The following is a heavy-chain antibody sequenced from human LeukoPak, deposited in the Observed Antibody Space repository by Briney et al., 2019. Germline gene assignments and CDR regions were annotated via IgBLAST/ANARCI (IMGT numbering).Heavy chain of an antibody. V-gene: IGHV3-74*01. CDR2: INSDGSTT. CDR3: TRVGSSGSVDY. CDR1: GFTFSSHW. Sequence: PGGSLRLSCAASGFTFSSHWMHWVRQAPGKGLVWVSRINSDGSTTTYADSVKGRFTISRDNAKNSLYLQMNSLRAEDTAVYYCTRVGSSGSVDYWGQGTLVTVSS. J-gene: IGHJ4*02. D-gene: IGHD1-1*01.